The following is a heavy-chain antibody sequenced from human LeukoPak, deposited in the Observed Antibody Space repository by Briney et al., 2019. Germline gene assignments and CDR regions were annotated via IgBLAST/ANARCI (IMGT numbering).Heavy chain of an antibody. V-gene: IGHV3-21*01. CDR1: GFTFSSYS. CDR3: ARGQQLLRGYFDY. Sequence: GGSLRLSCAASGFTFSSYSMNWVRQAPGKGLEWVSSISSSSSYIYYADSVKGRFTISRDNAKNSLYLQMNSLRAEGTAVYYCARGQQLLRGYFDYWGQGTLVTVSS. CDR2: ISSSSSYI. J-gene: IGHJ4*02. D-gene: IGHD2-15*01.